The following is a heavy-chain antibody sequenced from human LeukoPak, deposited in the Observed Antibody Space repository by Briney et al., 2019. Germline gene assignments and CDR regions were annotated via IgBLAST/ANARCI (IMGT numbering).Heavy chain of an antibody. V-gene: IGHV3-7*01. Sequence: GGSLRLSCAASGFTFSSSWMSWVRRAPGKGLEWVANIRQDGSEEYYVDSVKGRFTISRDNAKNSLYLQMNSLRAEDTAVYYCARDRSSYTSWGQGTLVTVSS. CDR2: IRQDGSEE. D-gene: IGHD3-16*02. J-gene: IGHJ5*02. CDR3: ARDRSSYTS. CDR1: GFTFSSSW.